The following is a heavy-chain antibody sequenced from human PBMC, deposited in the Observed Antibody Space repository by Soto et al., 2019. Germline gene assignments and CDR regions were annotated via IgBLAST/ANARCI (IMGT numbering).Heavy chain of an antibody. D-gene: IGHD3-3*01. CDR1: GGTFSSYA. J-gene: IGHJ4*02. CDR3: ARKGENYDFWSGYYLY. Sequence: QVQLVQSGAEVKKPGSSEKVSCKASGGTFSSYAISWVRQAPGQGLEWMGGIIPIFGTANYAQKFQGRVTITADESTSTAYMELSSLRSEDTAVYYCARKGENYDFWSGYYLYWGQGTLVTVSS. CDR2: IIPIFGTA. V-gene: IGHV1-69*01.